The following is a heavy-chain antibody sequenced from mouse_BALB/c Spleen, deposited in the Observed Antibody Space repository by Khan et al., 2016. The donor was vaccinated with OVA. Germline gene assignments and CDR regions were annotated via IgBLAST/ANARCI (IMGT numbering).Heavy chain of an antibody. CDR2: INPSNGGT. D-gene: IGHD2-1*01. CDR3: ARSGYGNPFAY. V-gene: IGHV1S81*02. CDR1: GYTFTSYY. Sequence: QVQLKQSGAELVKPGSSLKISCKASGYTFTSYYMYWVKQRPGQGLEWIGGINPSNGGTHFNEKFKSKATLTVDTSSSTAYMQLSSLTSKDSAVYYCARSGYGNPFAYWGQGTLVTVSA. J-gene: IGHJ3*01.